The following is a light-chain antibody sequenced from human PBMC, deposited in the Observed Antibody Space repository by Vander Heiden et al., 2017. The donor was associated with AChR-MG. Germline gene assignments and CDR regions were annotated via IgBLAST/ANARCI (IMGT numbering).Light chain of an antibody. CDR2: DAS. Sequence: EIVLTQSPATLSLSPGERATLSCRASQSVSSYLAWYQQKPGQAPRLLIYDASNRATGIPARFSGSGYGTDFTLTISSREPEDFAVYYCQQRSNWPQLTFGGRTKVEIK. CDR3: QQRSNWPQLT. J-gene: IGKJ4*01. CDR1: QSVSSY. V-gene: IGKV3-11*01.